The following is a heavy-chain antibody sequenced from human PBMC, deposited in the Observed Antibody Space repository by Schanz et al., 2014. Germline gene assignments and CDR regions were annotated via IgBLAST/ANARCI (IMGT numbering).Heavy chain of an antibody. CDR3: ARGSMAETFDI. Sequence: QVQLVQSGAEVKKPGSSVKVSCKASRSTFSSYTISWVRQARGQGLEWVGRVIPILDVGNYAQQFQGRVTFTADKSTSTAYMELRSLEYEATDLYYCARGSMAETFDIWGQGTMVTVSS. CDR2: VIPILDVG. CDR1: RSTFSSYT. J-gene: IGHJ3*02. D-gene: IGHD2-15*01. V-gene: IGHV1-69*02.